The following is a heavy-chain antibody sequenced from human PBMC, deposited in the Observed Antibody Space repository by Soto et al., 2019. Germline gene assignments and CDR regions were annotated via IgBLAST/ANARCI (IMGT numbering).Heavy chain of an antibody. CDR1: GYTFTSYY. CDR2: INPSGGST. J-gene: IGHJ6*03. V-gene: IGHV1-46*03. Sequence: GASVKVSCKASGYTFTSYYMHWVRQAPGQGLEWMGIINPSGGSTSYAQKFQGRVTMTRDTSTSTVYMELSSLRSEDTAVYYCARAYCGGDCYSPTRLAEANYYYYMDVWGKGTTVTVSS. D-gene: IGHD2-21*01. CDR3: ARAYCGGDCYSPTRLAEANYYYYMDV.